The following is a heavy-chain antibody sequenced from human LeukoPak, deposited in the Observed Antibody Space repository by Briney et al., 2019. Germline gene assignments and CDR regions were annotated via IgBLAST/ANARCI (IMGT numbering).Heavy chain of an antibody. Sequence: RASVKVSCKASGYTFTSYYMHWVRQAPGQGLEWMGWMNPNSGNTGYAQKFQGRVTMTRNTSISTAYMELSSLRSEDTAVYYCARELFYGMDVWGQGTTVTVSS. CDR2: MNPNSGNT. CDR3: ARELFYGMDV. CDR1: GYTFTSYY. V-gene: IGHV1-8*02. J-gene: IGHJ6*02.